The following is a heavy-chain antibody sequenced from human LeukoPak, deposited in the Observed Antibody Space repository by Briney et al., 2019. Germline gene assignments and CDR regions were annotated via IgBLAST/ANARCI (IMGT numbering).Heavy chain of an antibody. CDR3: ARVVDNCSGGSCYSALFAY. CDR1: VGTCSSYA. CDR2: IIPIFGTA. V-gene: IGHV1-69*13. Sequence: SVKVSCKASVGTCSSYAISWVRHAPGQALEWIGGIIPIFGTANYAQKFQARVTSAAVEFTSSAYMELSSVRSEDTAVYYCARVVDNCSGGSCYSALFAYWGQGTLVTVSS. D-gene: IGHD2-15*01. J-gene: IGHJ4*02.